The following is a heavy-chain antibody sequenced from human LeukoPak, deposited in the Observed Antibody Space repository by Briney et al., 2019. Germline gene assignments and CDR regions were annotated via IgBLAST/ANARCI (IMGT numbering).Heavy chain of an antibody. CDR1: GGSISSSNW. CDR3: ARWVYGRNAFDI. Sequence: SGTLSLTCAVSGGSISSSNWWSWIRQPPGKGLEWVGYIYYSGSTNYNPSLKSRVTISVDTSKNQFSLKLSSVTAADTAVYYCARWVYGRNAFDIWGQGTMVTVSS. V-gene: IGHV4-59*08. CDR2: IYYSGST. D-gene: IGHD4-17*01. J-gene: IGHJ3*02.